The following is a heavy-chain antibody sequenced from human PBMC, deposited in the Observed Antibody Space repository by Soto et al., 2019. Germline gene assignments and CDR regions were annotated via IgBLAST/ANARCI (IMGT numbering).Heavy chain of an antibody. V-gene: IGHV5-51*01. CDR3: ATGYYYGSGRPDDAFDI. CDR1: GYSFTSYW. D-gene: IGHD3-10*01. CDR2: TYPGDSDT. Sequence: GESLKISCKGSGYSFTSYWIGWVRQMPGKGLEWMGITYPGDSDTRYSPSFQGQVTISADKSISTAYLQWSSLKASDTAMYYCATGYYYGSGRPDDAFDIWGQGTMVTVSS. J-gene: IGHJ3*02.